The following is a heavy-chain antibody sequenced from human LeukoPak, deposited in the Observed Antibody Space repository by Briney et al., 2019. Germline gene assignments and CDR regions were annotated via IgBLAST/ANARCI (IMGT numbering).Heavy chain of an antibody. CDR2: IYPGDSDT. CDR1: GYSFTSYW. CDR3: ATTPLGRLGEFDY. D-gene: IGHD3-16*01. Sequence: GGSLKISCEGSGYSFTSYWIGGVRQMPGKGLEWMGIIYPGDSDTRYSPSFQGQVTISADKSISTAYLQWSSLKASDTAMYYCATTPLGRLGEFDYWGQGTLVTVSS. J-gene: IGHJ4*02. V-gene: IGHV5-51*01.